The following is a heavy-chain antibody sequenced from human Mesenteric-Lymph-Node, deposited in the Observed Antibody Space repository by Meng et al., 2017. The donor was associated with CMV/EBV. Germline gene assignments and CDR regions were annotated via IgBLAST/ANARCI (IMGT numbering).Heavy chain of an antibody. CDR3: AKDGVIRIFGVFHYDMDV. CDR1: GFAFSSYG. CDR2: IRYDGSVK. J-gene: IGHJ6*02. Sequence: GESLKISCVASGFAFSSYGMDWVRQAPGKGPEWVAFIRYDGSVKYYGDSVKGRITISRDNSKNTFYLEVNSLRVEDTGVYYCAKDGVIRIFGVFHYDMDVWGQGTTVTVSS. D-gene: IGHD3-3*01. V-gene: IGHV3-30*02.